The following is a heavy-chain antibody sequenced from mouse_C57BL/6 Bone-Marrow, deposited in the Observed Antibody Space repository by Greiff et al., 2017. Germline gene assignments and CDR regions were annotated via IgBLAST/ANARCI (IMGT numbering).Heavy chain of an antibody. D-gene: IGHD1-1*01. Sequence: VQLQQSGPELVKPGASVKLSCKASGYTFTSYDINWVKQRPGQGLEWIGWIYPRDGSTKYNEKFKGRATLTVDTSSSTAYMELPSLTSEDSAVYFCARVGTVVATRFAYWGQGTLVTVSA. V-gene: IGHV1-85*01. CDR2: IYPRDGST. CDR1: GYTFTSYD. CDR3: ARVGTVVATRFAY. J-gene: IGHJ3*01.